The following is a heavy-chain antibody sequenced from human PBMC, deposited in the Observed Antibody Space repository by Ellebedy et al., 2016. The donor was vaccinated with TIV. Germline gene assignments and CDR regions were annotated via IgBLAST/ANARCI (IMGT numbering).Heavy chain of an antibody. J-gene: IGHJ5*02. CDR1: GGTFGADA. V-gene: IGHV1-69*13. CDR2: ISPIFGTT. CDR3: AGDVPGIYDLQGNWLNP. Sequence: SVKVSCXASGGTFGADAISWVRQAPGQGLEWMGGISPIFGTTDYPQKFQGRVTITADESISTAYLELTSLKSDDTAVYFCAGDVPGIYDLQGNWLNPWGQGTLVTVSS. D-gene: IGHD3-22*01.